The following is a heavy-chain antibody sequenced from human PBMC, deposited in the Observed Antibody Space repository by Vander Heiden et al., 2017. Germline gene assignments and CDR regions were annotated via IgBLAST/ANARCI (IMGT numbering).Heavy chain of an antibody. CDR1: GFIVSINY. CDR2: IYTGGST. V-gene: IGHV3-53*02. Sequence: EVQLLQTGGGLIQLGGALRPACAASGFIVSINYMRWVRQAPGTGLEWVSVIYTGGSTYYADSVKGRFTISRDTFRNTLYLQMDSLRADDTALYYCARERVPRSGMDVWGQGTTVTVSS. J-gene: IGHJ6*02. CDR3: ARERVPRSGMDV.